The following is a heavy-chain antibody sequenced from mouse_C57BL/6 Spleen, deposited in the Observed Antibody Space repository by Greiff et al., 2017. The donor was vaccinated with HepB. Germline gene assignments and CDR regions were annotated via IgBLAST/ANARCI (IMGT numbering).Heavy chain of an antibody. V-gene: IGHV1-18*01. J-gene: IGHJ4*01. CDR3: ARDDGYPYYAMDY. D-gene: IGHD2-3*01. CDR1: GYTFTDYN. Sequence: EVQLQQSGPELVKPGASVKIPCKASGYTFTDYNMDWVKQSHGKSLEWIGDINPNNGGTIYNQKFKGKATLTVDKSSSTAYMELRSLTSEDTAVDYCARDDGYPYYAMDYWGQGTSVTVSS. CDR2: INPNNGGT.